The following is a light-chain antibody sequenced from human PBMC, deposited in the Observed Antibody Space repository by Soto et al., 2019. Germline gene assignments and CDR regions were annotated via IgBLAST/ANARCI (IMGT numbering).Light chain of an antibody. V-gene: IGLV1-51*01. J-gene: IGLJ1*01. CDR3: GSWDSRLSAYV. CDR2: DDD. CDR1: SSNIGGNS. Sequence: QSVLTQPPSVSAAPGQRVTISCSGSSSNIGGNSVSWYQQLPGTAPKLLIYDDDKRPSGIPDRFSGSKSGTSATLGITGFQTGDEADYYCGSWDSRLSAYVFGNVTKVTV.